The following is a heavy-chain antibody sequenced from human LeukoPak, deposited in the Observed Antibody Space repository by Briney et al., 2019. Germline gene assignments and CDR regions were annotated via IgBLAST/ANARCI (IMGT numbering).Heavy chain of an antibody. CDR3: ARSLGLYCSGNSCYSYYFDF. Sequence: GASVKVSCKASGYTFTAYYFHWVRQAPGQGLELKGWINSYSGDTNYTQRFQGRVTMTRDTSISTAFMELTRLRSDDTAAYYCARSLGLYCSGNSCYSYYFDFWGEGSLVTVSS. CDR1: GYTFTAYY. CDR2: INSYSGDT. D-gene: IGHD2-15*01. V-gene: IGHV1-2*02. J-gene: IGHJ4*02.